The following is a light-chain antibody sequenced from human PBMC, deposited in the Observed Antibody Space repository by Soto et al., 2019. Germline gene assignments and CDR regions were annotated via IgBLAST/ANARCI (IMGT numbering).Light chain of an antibody. CDR1: QAISNY. Sequence: DIQMTQSPSFLSASVGDRVTITCRASQAISNYLNWYQQKPGKAPKLLISDVSTLERGVPSRFSGSGSATEFTLTISGLQPDDFATYYCQQYKDYVYTFGQGTKVDIK. V-gene: IGKV1-9*01. CDR3: QQYKDYVYT. CDR2: DVS. J-gene: IGKJ2*01.